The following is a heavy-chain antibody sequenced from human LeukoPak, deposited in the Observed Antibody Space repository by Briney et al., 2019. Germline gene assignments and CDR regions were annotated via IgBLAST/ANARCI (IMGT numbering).Heavy chain of an antibody. CDR3: AKGTGLLSFDY. J-gene: IGHJ4*02. V-gene: IGHV3-30*02. CDR2: IRLDGSSK. Sequence: GGSLRLSCAASGFTLSTSGMHWVRQAPGKGLEWVAFIRLDGSSKYYADSVKGQFIISRDNSKNTLYLQMNSLRADDTAVYYCAKGTGLLSFDYWGQGTLVTVSS. D-gene: IGHD3-10*01. CDR1: GFTLSTSG.